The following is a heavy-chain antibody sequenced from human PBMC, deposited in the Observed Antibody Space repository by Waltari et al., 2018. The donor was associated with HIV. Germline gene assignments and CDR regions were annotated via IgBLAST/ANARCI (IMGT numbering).Heavy chain of an antibody. D-gene: IGHD1-1*01. CDR1: GFPVSSYG. CDR3: AKDKGGVTYIFDY. V-gene: IGHV3-30*18. Sequence: QVQLVESGGGVVQPGRSLRLSCAAPGFPVSSYGMNWVRQAPGKGLEWVAVISYDGSNKYYADAVKGRFTISRDNSKNTLDLQMNSLRAEDTAVYYCAKDKGGVTYIFDYWGQGTLVTVSS. J-gene: IGHJ4*02. CDR2: ISYDGSNK.